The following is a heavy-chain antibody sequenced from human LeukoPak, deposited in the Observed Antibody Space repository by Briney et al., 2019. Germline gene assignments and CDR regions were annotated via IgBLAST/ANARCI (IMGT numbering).Heavy chain of an antibody. Sequence: GGDLRLSCAASGFTFSDYYMSWIRPAPGEGLEWVLYISSSGSTIYYADSVKGRFTISRDNAKNSLYLQMNSLRAEDTAVYYCARVNSSGWYMAFDYWGQGTLVTVSS. CDR3: ARVNSSGWYMAFDY. V-gene: IGHV3-11*01. J-gene: IGHJ4*02. CDR1: GFTFSDYY. D-gene: IGHD6-19*01. CDR2: ISSSGSTI.